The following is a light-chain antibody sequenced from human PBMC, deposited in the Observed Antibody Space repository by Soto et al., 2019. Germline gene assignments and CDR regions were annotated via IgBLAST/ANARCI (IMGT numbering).Light chain of an antibody. CDR1: QGISTY. CDR2: TAS. J-gene: IGKJ5*01. CDR3: QQLNSDPPIT. V-gene: IGKV1-9*01. Sequence: IQLTQSPSSLSASVGDRVTITCRASQGISTYLAWYQQKPGRAPKLLIYTASTLQSGVPSRFSGRGSGTDFTITISSLQPEDFATYYCQQLNSDPPITFGQGTQLEIK.